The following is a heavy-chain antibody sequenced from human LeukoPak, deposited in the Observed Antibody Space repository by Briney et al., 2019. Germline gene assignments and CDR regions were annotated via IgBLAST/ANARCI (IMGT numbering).Heavy chain of an antibody. CDR2: ISSSSSYI. Sequence: GGSLRLSCAASGFTFSSYSMNWVRQAPGKGLEWVSSISSSSSYIYYADSVKGRFTISRDNAKNSLYLQMNSLRAEDTAVYYCARLRSGWYRSADMDVWGKGTTVTVSS. D-gene: IGHD6-19*01. J-gene: IGHJ6*03. V-gene: IGHV3-21*01. CDR1: GFTFSSYS. CDR3: ARLRSGWYRSADMDV.